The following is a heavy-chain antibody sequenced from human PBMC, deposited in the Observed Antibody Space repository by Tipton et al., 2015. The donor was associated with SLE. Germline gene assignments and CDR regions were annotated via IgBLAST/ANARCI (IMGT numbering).Heavy chain of an antibody. J-gene: IGHJ3*01. CDR2: MDEDGSEK. Sequence: GSLRLSCAASGFSFISYWMAWVRQAPGKGLEWVAIMDEDGSEKYFVDSVKGRFAMSRDNAKSTLYLQMSSLRVEDTAVYYCATVRGAYDAFDVWGQGSMVTVSS. CDR3: ATVRGAYDAFDV. V-gene: IGHV3-7*01. CDR1: GFSFISYW. D-gene: IGHD1-26*01.